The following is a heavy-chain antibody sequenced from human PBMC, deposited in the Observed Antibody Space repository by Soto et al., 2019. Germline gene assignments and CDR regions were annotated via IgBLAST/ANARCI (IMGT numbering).Heavy chain of an antibody. V-gene: IGHV3-30*18. D-gene: IGHD3-22*01. CDR2: ISYDGSKK. CDR3: AKDGTGAMIEVVMYVDY. CDR1: GFSFNSYG. J-gene: IGHJ4*02. Sequence: VGSLRLSCAASGFSFNSYGMHWVRQAPGKGLEWVALISYDGSKKYYADSVKGRFTISRDNSNNTLYLQMNSLRSEDTAVYYCAKDGTGAMIEVVMYVDYWGQGTQVTVAS.